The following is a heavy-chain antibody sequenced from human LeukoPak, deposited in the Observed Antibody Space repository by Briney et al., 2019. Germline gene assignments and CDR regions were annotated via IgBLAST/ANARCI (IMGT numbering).Heavy chain of an antibody. Sequence: SETLSLTCTVSGGSISSSSYYWGWIRQPPGKGLEWIGNIYYSGSTNYNPSLMSRVAISVETSKNQFSLKLSSVTAADTAVYYCAGVGELSLPLDYWGQGTLVTVSS. CDR3: AGVGELSLPLDY. J-gene: IGHJ4*02. D-gene: IGHD3-10*01. V-gene: IGHV4-39*01. CDR2: IYYSGST. CDR1: GGSISSSSYY.